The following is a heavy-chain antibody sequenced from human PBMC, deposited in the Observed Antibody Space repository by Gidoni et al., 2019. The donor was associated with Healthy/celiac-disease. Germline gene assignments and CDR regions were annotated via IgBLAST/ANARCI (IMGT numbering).Heavy chain of an antibody. D-gene: IGHD3-3*02. CDR3: ARSLPIRFPSSAFDI. CDR1: GGSFSGYY. Sequence: QVQLQQWGAGLLKPSETLSLTCAVYGGSFSGYYWSWIRQPPGKGLEWIGEINHSGSTNYNPSLKSRVTISVDTSKNQFSLKLSSVTAADTAVYYCARSLPIRFPSSAFDIWGQGTMVTVSS. CDR2: INHSGST. V-gene: IGHV4-34*01. J-gene: IGHJ3*02.